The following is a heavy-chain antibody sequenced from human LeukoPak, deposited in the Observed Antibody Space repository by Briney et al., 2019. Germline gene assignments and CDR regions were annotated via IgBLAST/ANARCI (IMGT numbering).Heavy chain of an antibody. D-gene: IGHD5-18*01. CDR2: ISWNSGSI. Sequence: GRSLRLSCAASGFTFDDYAMHWVRQAPGKGLEWVSGISWNSGSIGYADSVKGRFTISRDNAKNSLYLQMNSLRAEDMALYYCAKAAGYSYGQIDYWGQGTLVTVSS. V-gene: IGHV3-9*03. CDR1: GFTFDDYA. J-gene: IGHJ4*02. CDR3: AKAAGYSYGQIDY.